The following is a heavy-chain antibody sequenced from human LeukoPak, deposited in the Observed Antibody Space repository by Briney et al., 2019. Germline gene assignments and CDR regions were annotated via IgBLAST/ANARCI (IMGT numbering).Heavy chain of an antibody. CDR2: IYYSGST. CDR3: ARAGYGDHMDV. Sequence: SETLSLTCTVSGGSISSYYWSWIRQPPGKGLEWIGYIYYSGSTNYNPSLKSRVTISVDTSKNQFSLKLSSVTAADTAVYYCARAGYGDHMDVWGKGTTVTVSS. CDR1: GGSISSYY. D-gene: IGHD4-17*01. J-gene: IGHJ6*03. V-gene: IGHV4-59*01.